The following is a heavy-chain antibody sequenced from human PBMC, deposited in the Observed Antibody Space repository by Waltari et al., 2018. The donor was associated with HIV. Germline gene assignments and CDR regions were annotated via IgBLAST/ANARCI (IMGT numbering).Heavy chain of an antibody. CDR2: ISYDGSNK. J-gene: IGHJ4*02. D-gene: IGHD2-2*01. CDR3: ARDPQYCSSTSCSYYFDY. Sequence: QVQLVESGGGVVQPGRSLRPSCAASGFTFSNLARHWVRQAPGKGLEGVAVISYDGSNKYYADSVKGRFTISRDNSKNTLYLQMNSLRAEDTAVYYCARDPQYCSSTSCSYYFDYWGQGTLVTVSS. CDR1: GFTFSNLA. V-gene: IGHV3-30-3*01.